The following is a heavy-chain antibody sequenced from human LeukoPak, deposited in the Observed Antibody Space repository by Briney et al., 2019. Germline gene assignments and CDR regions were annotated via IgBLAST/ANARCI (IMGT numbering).Heavy chain of an antibody. V-gene: IGHV3-30*18. Sequence: GGSLTLYCAVLGLNINRYGLHRVHPAPGQGQKGEAVASSDGDTTYYADSVKGRFTISKDNSRNTLYLQMNSLRAEDTAVYYCAKEGSTTFREDFDCWGQGTLVTVSS. D-gene: IGHD3-16*01. CDR2: ASSDGDTT. J-gene: IGHJ4*02. CDR3: AKEGSTTFREDFDC. CDR1: GLNINRYG.